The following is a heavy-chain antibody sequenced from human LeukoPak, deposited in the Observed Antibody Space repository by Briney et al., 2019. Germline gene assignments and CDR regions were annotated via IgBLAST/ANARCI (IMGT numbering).Heavy chain of an antibody. CDR1: GFTFSSYS. Sequence: GGSLRLSCAASGFTFSSYSMNWVRQAPGKGLEWVSYISSSSSTIYYADPVKGRFTISRDNAKNSLYLQMNSLRDEDTAVYYCARGPRYCGGDCYLDYWGQGTLVTVSS. CDR3: ARGPRYCGGDCYLDY. CDR2: ISSSSSTI. J-gene: IGHJ4*02. V-gene: IGHV3-48*02. D-gene: IGHD2-21*02.